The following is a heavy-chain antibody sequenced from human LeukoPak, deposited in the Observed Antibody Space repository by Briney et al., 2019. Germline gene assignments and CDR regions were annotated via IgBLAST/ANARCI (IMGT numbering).Heavy chain of an antibody. J-gene: IGHJ5*02. V-gene: IGHV1-46*03. CDR2: INPSGGST. Sequence: ASVKVSCKASGYTFTSYYMHWVRQAPGQGLEWMGIINPSGGSTSYAQKFQGRVTMTRDTSTSTVYMELSSLRSEDTAVYYCARSVVVPAAPVYWYDPWGQGTLVTVSS. CDR1: GYTFTSYY. CDR3: ARSVVVPAAPVYWYDP. D-gene: IGHD2-2*01.